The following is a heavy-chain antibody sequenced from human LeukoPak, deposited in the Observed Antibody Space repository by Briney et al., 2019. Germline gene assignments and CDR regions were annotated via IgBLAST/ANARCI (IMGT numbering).Heavy chain of an antibody. J-gene: IGHJ4*02. CDR3: ARVPYYYGSGSFSY. CDR1: GGSISPYY. CDR2: IYYSGTS. Sequence: SETLSLTCVVSGGSISPYYWSWIRQPPGKGLEWIGSIYYSGTSYYSPSLKSRVTISIDTSQNHFSLKVTPVTAADTAVYYCARVPYYYGSGSFSYWGQGTLVTVSS. D-gene: IGHD3-10*01. V-gene: IGHV4-59*12.